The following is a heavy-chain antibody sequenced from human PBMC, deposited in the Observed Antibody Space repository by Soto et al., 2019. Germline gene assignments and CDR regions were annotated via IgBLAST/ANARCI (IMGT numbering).Heavy chain of an antibody. D-gene: IGHD2-15*01. J-gene: IGHJ5*02. CDR1: GYTFTSYG. CDR3: ARGGTTQNRGRRGNGFDP. Sequence: QVQLVQSGAEVKKPGASVQVSCKASGYTFTSYGISWVRQAPGQGLERMGWISAYNGNTNYAQKLQGRVTMTTDTCTSTGYMGRRSRRTDDTAVYYCARGGTTQNRGRRGNGFDPWGQGTLVTVTS. CDR2: ISAYNGNT. V-gene: IGHV1-18*01.